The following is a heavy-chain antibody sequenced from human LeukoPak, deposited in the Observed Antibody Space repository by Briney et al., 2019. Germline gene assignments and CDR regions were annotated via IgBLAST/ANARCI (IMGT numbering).Heavy chain of an antibody. CDR1: GFTFSDYY. V-gene: IGHV3-11*01. D-gene: IGHD5/OR15-5a*01. CDR3: AGDVSYGDPTPYFDY. J-gene: IGHJ4*02. CDR2: ISSSGSTI. Sequence: GGSLRLSCAASGFTFSDYYMSWIRQAPGKGLEWVSYISSSGSTIYYADSVKGRFTISRDNAKNSLYLQMNSLRAEDTAVYYCAGDVSYGDPTPYFDYWGQGTLVTVSS.